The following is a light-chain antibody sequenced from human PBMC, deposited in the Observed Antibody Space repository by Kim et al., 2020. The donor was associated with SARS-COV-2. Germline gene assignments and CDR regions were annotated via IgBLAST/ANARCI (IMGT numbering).Light chain of an antibody. CDR2: LAS. Sequence: DSASIPCRSSHSLLQRSVSNYLDWYLQKPGQSPQLLIYLASNRASGVPDRISGSGSGTDFTLTISRVEAEDVGVYYCMQSLQTWTFGQGTKVDIK. CDR1: HSLLQRSVSNY. J-gene: IGKJ1*01. V-gene: IGKV2-28*01. CDR3: MQSLQTWT.